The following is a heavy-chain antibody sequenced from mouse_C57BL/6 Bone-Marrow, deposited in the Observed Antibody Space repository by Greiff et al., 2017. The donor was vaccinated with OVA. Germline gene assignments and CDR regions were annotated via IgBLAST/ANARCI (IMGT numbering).Heavy chain of an antibody. V-gene: IGHV1-50*01. CDR3: AREGGLLHFDY. CDR2: IDPSDSYT. Sequence: QVQLQQPGAELVKPGASVKLSCKASGYTFTSYWMQWVKQRPGQGLEWIGEIDPSDSYTNYNQKFKGKATLTVDTSSSTAYMQLSSLTSEDAAVYYCAREGGLLHFDYWGRGTTLTVSS. D-gene: IGHD1-1*01. CDR1: GYTFTSYW. J-gene: IGHJ2*01.